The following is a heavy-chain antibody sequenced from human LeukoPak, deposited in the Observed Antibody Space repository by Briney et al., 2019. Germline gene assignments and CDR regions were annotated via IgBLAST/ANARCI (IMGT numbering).Heavy chain of an antibody. V-gene: IGHV3-23*01. CDR3: TNGLEYGSNSVFDY. Sequence: GGSLRLSCAASGFTLTSYAMSWVRQAPGKGLEWVSGISGSGGSTYYADSVKGRFTISRDNSKNTLYLQMNSLSAEDTAVYYCTNGLEYGSNSVFDYWGQGTLVTVSS. CDR2: ISGSGGST. J-gene: IGHJ4*02. D-gene: IGHD6-6*01. CDR1: GFTLTSYA.